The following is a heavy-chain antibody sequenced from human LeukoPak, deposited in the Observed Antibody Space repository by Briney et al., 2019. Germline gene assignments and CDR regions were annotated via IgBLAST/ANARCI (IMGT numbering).Heavy chain of an antibody. Sequence: GRSLRLSCAASGFTFSSYGMHWVRQAPGKGLEWVAVISYDGSNKYYADSVKGRFTISRDNSKNTLYLQMNSLRAEDTAVYYCARTYYDFWSGFRQVYYYYGMDVWGQGTTVTVSS. CDR3: ARTYYDFWSGFRQVYYYYGMDV. D-gene: IGHD3-3*01. J-gene: IGHJ6*02. CDR2: ISYDGSNK. CDR1: GFTFSSYG. V-gene: IGHV3-30*03.